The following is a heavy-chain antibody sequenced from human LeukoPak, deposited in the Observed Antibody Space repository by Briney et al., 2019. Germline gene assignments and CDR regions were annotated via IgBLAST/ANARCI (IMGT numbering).Heavy chain of an antibody. CDR3: ARRGSAPLVAAFDY. Sequence: GSLRLSCAASGFTFSSYSMNWVRQAPGKGLEWVSSISSSSSYIYYADSVKGRFTISRDNAKNSLYLQMNSLRAEDTAVYYCARRGSAPLVAAFDYWGQGTLVTVSS. D-gene: IGHD5-12*01. CDR2: ISSSSSYI. J-gene: IGHJ4*02. CDR1: GFTFSSYS. V-gene: IGHV3-21*01.